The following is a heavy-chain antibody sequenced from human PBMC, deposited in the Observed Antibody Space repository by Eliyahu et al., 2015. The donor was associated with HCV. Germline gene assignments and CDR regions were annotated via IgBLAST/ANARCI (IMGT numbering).Heavy chain of an antibody. CDR3: GSGFYDTSGYYAPDY. D-gene: IGHD3-22*01. J-gene: IGHJ4*02. Sequence: QVQLHESGPGLVKPSQTLSLTCTVSGGSINSGGYFWSWIRQSPEKGLEWIGYIYNTGSAPSNPSLKSRLSISIDTSKNQFSLKLTSVTPADAAVYYCGSGFYDTSGYYAPDYWGQGSLITVSS. V-gene: IGHV4-30-4*08. CDR1: GGSINSGGYF. CDR2: IYNTGSA.